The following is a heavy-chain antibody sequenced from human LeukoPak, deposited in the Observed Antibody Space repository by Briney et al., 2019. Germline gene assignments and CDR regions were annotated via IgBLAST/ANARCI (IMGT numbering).Heavy chain of an antibody. CDR2: IWPDDSDT. J-gene: IGHJ5*02. D-gene: IGHD6-6*01. CDR1: GYNFTNHW. Sequence: GESLKISCKASGYNFTNHWVAWVRQRPGKGLEWMGIIWPDDSDTRYSPSFQGLVSISVDKSISTAHLQWRSLKASDTALYFCARHSDVPLDLWGRETLVIVSS. V-gene: IGHV5-51*01. CDR3: ARHSDVPLDL.